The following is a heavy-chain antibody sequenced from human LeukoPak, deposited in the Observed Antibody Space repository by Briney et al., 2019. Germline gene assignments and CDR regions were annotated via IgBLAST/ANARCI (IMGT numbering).Heavy chain of an antibody. CDR1: GFTFSSYS. V-gene: IGHV3-21*01. CDR2: IGSSSSYI. Sequence: GGSLRLSCAASGFTFSSYSMNWVRQAPGKGLEWVSSIGSSSSYIYYADSVKGRFTISRDNAKNSLYLQMNSLRAEDTAVYYCAKGEGRYKQWLVTPSFDYWGQGTLVTVSS. J-gene: IGHJ4*02. CDR3: AKGEGRYKQWLVTPSFDY. D-gene: IGHD6-19*01.